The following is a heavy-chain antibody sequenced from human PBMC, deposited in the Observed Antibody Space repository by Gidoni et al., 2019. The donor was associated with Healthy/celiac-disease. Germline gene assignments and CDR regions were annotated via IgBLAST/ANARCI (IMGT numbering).Heavy chain of an antibody. CDR3: AFNSKGGYRPLFDY. CDR2: IKQDGSEK. V-gene: IGHV3-7*01. Sequence: EVQLVESGGGLVQPGGSLRLSCAASGFTFSSYWMSWVRQAPGKVLEWVANIKQDGSEKYYVDSVKGRFTISRDNAKNSLYLQMNSLRAEDTAVYYCAFNSKGGYRPLFDYWGQGTLVTVSS. D-gene: IGHD5-12*01. J-gene: IGHJ4*02. CDR1: GFTFSSYW.